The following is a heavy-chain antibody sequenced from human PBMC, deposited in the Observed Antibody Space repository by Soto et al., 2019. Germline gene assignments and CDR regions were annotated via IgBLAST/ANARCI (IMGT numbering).Heavy chain of an antibody. CDR1: GFTFSGYA. CDR3: AKVEGRGYNYGYSDY. Sequence: EVQLLQSGGGLVQPGGSLRLSVVFSGFTFSGYARSWFGQAPGMGLEWVSGIGGSGTASGYAESVKGRFTISRDNTKNTLYLQMTSLRDEDTAVYYCAKVEGRGYNYGYSDYWGQGTLVIVSS. CDR2: IGGSGTAS. D-gene: IGHD5-18*01. J-gene: IGHJ4*02. V-gene: IGHV3-23*01.